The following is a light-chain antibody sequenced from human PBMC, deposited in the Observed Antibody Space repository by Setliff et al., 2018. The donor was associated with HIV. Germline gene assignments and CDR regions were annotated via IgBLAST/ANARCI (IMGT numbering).Light chain of an antibody. J-gene: IGLJ1*01. CDR1: SSDVGAYNY. CDR2: DVS. CDR3: SSYTSNNARV. Sequence: QSALTQPVSVSGSPGQSITISCTGTSSDVGAYNYVSWYQQYPAKAPKLMIYDVSVRPSGVSTRFSGSKSGNTASLTISGLQAEDEADYYCSSYTSNNARVFGTGTKVTVL. V-gene: IGLV2-14*03.